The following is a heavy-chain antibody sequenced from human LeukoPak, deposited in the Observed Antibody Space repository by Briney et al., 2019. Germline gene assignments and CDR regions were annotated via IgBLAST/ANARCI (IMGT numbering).Heavy chain of an antibody. D-gene: IGHD3-10*01. Sequence: GGSLRLSCAASGFTFSSYGMHWVRQAPGEGLEWVAVISYDGSNKYYADSVKGRFTISRDNSKNTLYLQMNSLTAEDTAVYYCAKGAAGTYYFDYWGQGTLVTVSS. J-gene: IGHJ4*02. CDR2: ISYDGSNK. CDR1: GFTFSSYG. V-gene: IGHV3-30*18. CDR3: AKGAAGTYYFDY.